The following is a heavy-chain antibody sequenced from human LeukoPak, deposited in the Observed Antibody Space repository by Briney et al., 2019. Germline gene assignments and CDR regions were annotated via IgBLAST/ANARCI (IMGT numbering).Heavy chain of an antibody. CDR2: ISSSGSTI. CDR1: GFTFSDYY. J-gene: IGHJ5*02. Sequence: GGSLRLSCAASGFTFSDYYMSWIRQAPGKGLEWVSYISSSGSTIYYADSVKGRFTISRDNAKNSLYLQMNSLRAEDTAVYYCARMEGYCSGGSCYVHWVDPWGQGTLVTVSS. V-gene: IGHV3-11*01. CDR3: ARMEGYCSGGSCYVHWVDP. D-gene: IGHD2-15*01.